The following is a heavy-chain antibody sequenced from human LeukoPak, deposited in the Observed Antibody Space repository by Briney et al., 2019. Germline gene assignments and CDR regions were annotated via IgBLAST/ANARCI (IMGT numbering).Heavy chain of an antibody. Sequence: SVKVSCKASGGTFSSYAISWVRQAPGQGLEWMGGIIPIFGTANYAQKFQGRVTITADESTSTAYMELSSLRSEDTAVYYCARDSLSSSWNGKYDYWGQGTLVTVSS. CDR3: ARDSLSSSWNGKYDY. CDR1: GGTFSSYA. V-gene: IGHV1-69*13. CDR2: IIPIFGTA. D-gene: IGHD6-13*01. J-gene: IGHJ4*02.